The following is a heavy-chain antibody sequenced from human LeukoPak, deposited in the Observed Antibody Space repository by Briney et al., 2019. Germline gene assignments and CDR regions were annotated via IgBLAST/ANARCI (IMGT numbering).Heavy chain of an antibody. D-gene: IGHD2-2*01. Sequence: GASVKVSCKASGYTFTSYAMHWVRQAPGRRLEWMGWTNAGNGNTKYSQKFQGRVTITRDTSASTAYMELSSLRSEDAAVYYCARDDNCSSTSCSPRPYGMDVWGQGTTVTVSS. V-gene: IGHV1-3*01. J-gene: IGHJ6*02. CDR1: GYTFTSYA. CDR3: ARDDNCSSTSCSPRPYGMDV. CDR2: TNAGNGNT.